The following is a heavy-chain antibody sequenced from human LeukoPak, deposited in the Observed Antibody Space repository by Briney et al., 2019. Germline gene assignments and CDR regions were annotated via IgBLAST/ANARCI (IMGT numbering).Heavy chain of an antibody. Sequence: RGSLRLSCAASGFTFSSYSMNWVRQAPGKGLEWVSSISSSSNYIYYADSVKGRFTISRDNAKNSLYLQMNSLRAEDTAVYYCARGGAVAGNNYFDYWGQGTPLTVSS. V-gene: IGHV3-21*01. J-gene: IGHJ4*02. CDR2: ISSSSNYI. CDR3: ARGGAVAGNNYFDY. D-gene: IGHD6-19*01. CDR1: GFTFSSYS.